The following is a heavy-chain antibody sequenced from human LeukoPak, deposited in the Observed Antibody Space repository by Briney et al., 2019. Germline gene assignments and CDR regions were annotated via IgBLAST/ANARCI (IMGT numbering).Heavy chain of an antibody. Sequence: PGGSLRLSCAASGFIFSSAWMTWVRQAPGKGLEWVGHIKNKTNGGTTDYAAPVKGRFTISRDDSKNTLYLQMNSLRTEDTAVYYCARGFCSSTSCYQGPFDFWGQGTLVTVSS. D-gene: IGHD2-2*01. CDR3: ARGFCSSTSCYQGPFDF. V-gene: IGHV3-15*01. CDR2: IKNKTNGGTT. CDR1: GFIFSSAW. J-gene: IGHJ4*02.